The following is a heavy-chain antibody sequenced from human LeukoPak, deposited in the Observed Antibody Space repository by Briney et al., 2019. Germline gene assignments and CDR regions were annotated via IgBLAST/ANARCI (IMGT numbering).Heavy chain of an antibody. CDR3: AAQYQLPSNAFDI. Sequence: GGSLRLSCAASGFTFSSYAMSWVRQAPGKGLEWVSAISGSGGNTYYADSVKGRFTISRDNSKNTLYLQMNSLRAEDTAVYYCAAQYQLPSNAFDIWGQGTMVTVSS. D-gene: IGHD2-2*01. CDR2: ISGSGGNT. CDR1: GFTFSSYA. J-gene: IGHJ3*02. V-gene: IGHV3-23*01.